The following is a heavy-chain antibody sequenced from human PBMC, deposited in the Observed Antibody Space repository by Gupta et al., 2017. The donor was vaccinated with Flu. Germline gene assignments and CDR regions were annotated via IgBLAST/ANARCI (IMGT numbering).Heavy chain of an antibody. D-gene: IGHD6-13*01. Sequence: EVHLVESGGGLVKHGGSLRLSCAASGFTFNPYGMNWVRQAPGKGLEWVSSISSSSSDIYYADSVKGRFTISRDNAKNSLYLQMNSLRAEDTAVYYCARAFDQQLALDYWGQGTLVTVSS. CDR1: GFTFNPYG. CDR3: ARAFDQQLALDY. CDR2: ISSSSSDI. J-gene: IGHJ4*02. V-gene: IGHV3-21*01.